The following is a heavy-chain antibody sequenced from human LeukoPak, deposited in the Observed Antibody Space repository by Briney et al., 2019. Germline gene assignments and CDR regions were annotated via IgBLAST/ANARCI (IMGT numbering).Heavy chain of an antibody. Sequence: SETLSLTCTVSGYSISSGYYWGWIRQPPGKGLEWIGSIYHSGSTYYNPSLKSRVTISVDTSKNQFSLKLSSVTAADTAVYYCATPFLGGATDLYYYYYGMDVWGQGTTVTVSS. J-gene: IGHJ6*02. CDR1: GYSISSGYY. CDR3: ATPFLGGATDLYYYYYGMDV. D-gene: IGHD1-26*01. V-gene: IGHV4-38-2*02. CDR2: IYHSGST.